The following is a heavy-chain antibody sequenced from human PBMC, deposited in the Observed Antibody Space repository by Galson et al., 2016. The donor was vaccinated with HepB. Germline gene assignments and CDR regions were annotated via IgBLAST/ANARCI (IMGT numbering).Heavy chain of an antibody. Sequence: SLRLSCAASEFTFSTYAIHWVRQAPGKGLEWVAVISYDGSNKYFADSVKGRFTISRDNSENTLYLQMNSLRAEDTAVYYCARVGYNYGSGSYYNGDDWYFDLWAVAPWSLSPQ. CDR3: ARVGYNYGSGSYYNGDDWYFDL. D-gene: IGHD3-10*01. V-gene: IGHV3-30*04. CDR1: EFTFSTYA. J-gene: IGHJ2*01. CDR2: ISYDGSNK.